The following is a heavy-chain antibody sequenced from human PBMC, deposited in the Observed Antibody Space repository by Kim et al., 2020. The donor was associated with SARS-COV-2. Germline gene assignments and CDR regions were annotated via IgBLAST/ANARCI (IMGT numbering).Heavy chain of an antibody. V-gene: IGHV3-11*06. D-gene: IGHD3-9*01. CDR3: ARVGILTSYGMDV. J-gene: IGHJ6*02. CDR1: GFTFSDYY. CDR2: ISSSSSYT. Sequence: GGSLRLSCAASGFTFSDYYMSWIRQAPGKGLEWVSYISSSSSYTNYADSVKGRFTISRDNAKNSLYLQMNSLRAEDTAVYYCARVGILTSYGMDVWGQGTTVTVSS.